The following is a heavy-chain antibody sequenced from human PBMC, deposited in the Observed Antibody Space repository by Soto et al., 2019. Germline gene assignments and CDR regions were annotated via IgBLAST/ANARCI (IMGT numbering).Heavy chain of an antibody. CDR2: INPNSGGT. V-gene: IGHV1-2*04. D-gene: IGHD6-13*01. CDR1: GYTFTGYY. CDR3: AREGAAAGSWWRKSKYYNGMDV. Sequence: ASVKVSCKASGYTFTGYYMHWVRQAPGQGLEWMGWINPNSGGTNYAQKFQGWVTMTRDTSISTAYMELSRLRSDDTAVYYCAREGAAAGSWWRKSKYYNGMDVWGQGTTVTVSS. J-gene: IGHJ6*02.